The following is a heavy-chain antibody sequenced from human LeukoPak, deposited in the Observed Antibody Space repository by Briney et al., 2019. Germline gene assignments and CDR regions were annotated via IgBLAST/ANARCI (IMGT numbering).Heavy chain of an antibody. CDR3: AKGDYGSGTYRPVDS. CDR1: GFPFSSYA. CDR2: INGGGGGT. J-gene: IGHJ4*02. Sequence: GGSLRLSCAASGFPFSSYAMSWVRQSPEKGLEWVLAINGGGGGTYYVDSVKGRFTISRDNSKNTLYLQMVSLRAEDTAVYYCAKGDYGSGTYRPVDSWGQGTLVTVSS. V-gene: IGHV3-23*01. D-gene: IGHD3-10*01.